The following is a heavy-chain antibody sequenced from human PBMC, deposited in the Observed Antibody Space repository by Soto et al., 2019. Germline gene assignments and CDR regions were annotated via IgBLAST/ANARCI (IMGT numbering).Heavy chain of an antibody. D-gene: IGHD6-13*01. Sequence: GASVKVSCKASGCTFTSYAMHWVRQAPGQRLEWMGWINAGNGNTKYSQKFQGRVTITRDTSASTAYMELSSLRSEDTAVYYCARDPGVYSSSWLFMDNPYYFDYWGQGTLVTVSS. CDR1: GCTFTSYA. CDR3: ARDPGVYSSSWLFMDNPYYFDY. J-gene: IGHJ4*02. CDR2: INAGNGNT. V-gene: IGHV1-3*01.